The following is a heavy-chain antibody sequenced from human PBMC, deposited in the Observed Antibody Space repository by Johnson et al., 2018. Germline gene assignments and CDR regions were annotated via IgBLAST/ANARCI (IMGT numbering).Heavy chain of an antibody. D-gene: IGHD3-22*01. CDR1: GYTFTSYD. V-gene: IGHV1-8*01. J-gene: IGHJ6*02. Sequence: QVQLVQSGAEVKKPGASVKVSCKASGYTFTSYDINWVRQATGQGLEWMGWMNPNSGNTGYAQKFQGSVTMTRNTSISTAYMELGRLRAEDTAVYYCARQVYYYDSSGYYYGAYYGMDVWGQGTTVTVSS. CDR3: ARQVYYYDSSGYYYGAYYGMDV. CDR2: MNPNSGNT.